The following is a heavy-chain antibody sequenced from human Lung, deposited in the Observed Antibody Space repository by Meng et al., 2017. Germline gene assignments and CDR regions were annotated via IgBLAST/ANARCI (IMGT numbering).Heavy chain of an antibody. J-gene: IGHJ4*02. Sequence: QVQLQQWGGGMLKPSETLSLTCVVSGGSFSDYYWSWIRPPPGKGLEWIGEINHSGSTNYNPSLENRATISVDTSQNNLSLKLSSVTAADSAVYYCARGPTTMAHDFDYWGQGTLVTVSS. CDR3: ARGPTTMAHDFDY. CDR1: GGSFSDYY. CDR2: INHSGST. V-gene: IGHV4-34*01. D-gene: IGHD4-11*01.